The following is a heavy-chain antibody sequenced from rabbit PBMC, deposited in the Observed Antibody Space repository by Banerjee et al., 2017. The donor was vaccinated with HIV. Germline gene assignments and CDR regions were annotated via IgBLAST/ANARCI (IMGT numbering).Heavy chain of an antibody. D-gene: IGHD8-1*01. CDR3: ARNVAGSYYSL. CDR2: IYAGNSGAT. V-gene: IGHV1S40*01. CDR1: GFDFSSNA. Sequence: QSLEESGGDLVKPGASLTLTCTASGFDFSSNAMCWVRQAPGKGLEWIACIYAGNSGATYYASWAKGRFTISKTSSTTVTLQMTSLTAADTATYFCARNVAGSYYSLWGPGTLVTVS. J-gene: IGHJ4*01.